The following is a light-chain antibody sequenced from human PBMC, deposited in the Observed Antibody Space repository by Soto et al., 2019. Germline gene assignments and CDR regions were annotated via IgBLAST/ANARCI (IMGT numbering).Light chain of an antibody. CDR3: QQYYSYPLT. J-gene: IGKJ3*01. V-gene: IGKV1-8*01. Sequence: AIRMTQSPSSFSASTGDRVTITCRASQGISSYLAWYQQKPGKAPKLLIYAASTLQSGVPSRFSGSGSGTDFTLTISCLQSEDFATYDCQQYYSYPLTFGPGTKVDIE. CDR1: QGISSY. CDR2: AAS.